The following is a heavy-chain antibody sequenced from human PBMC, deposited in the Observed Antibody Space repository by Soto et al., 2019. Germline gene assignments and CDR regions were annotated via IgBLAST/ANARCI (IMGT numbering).Heavy chain of an antibody. Sequence: GASVKVSCKASGYTFTSYDINWVRQATGQGLEWMGWMNPNSGNTGYAQKFQGRVTMTRNTSISTAYMELSSLRSEDTAMYYCARAGDDCSDAKCYVIDYWGQGTLVTVSS. CDR2: MNPNSGNT. CDR1: GYTFTSYD. D-gene: IGHD2-2*01. V-gene: IGHV1-8*01. J-gene: IGHJ4*02. CDR3: ARAGDDCSDAKCYVIDY.